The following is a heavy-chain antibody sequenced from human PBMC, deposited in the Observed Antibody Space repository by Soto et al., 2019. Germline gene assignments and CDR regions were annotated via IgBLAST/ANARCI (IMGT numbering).Heavy chain of an antibody. CDR1: GGSISSGDYY. Sequence: ASETLSLTCTVSGGSISSGDYYWSWIRQPPGKGLEWIGYIYYSGSTYYNPSLKSRVTISVDTSKNQFSLKLSSVTAADTAVYYCARATDSSGYYYYYGMDVWGQGTTVTVSS. J-gene: IGHJ6*02. D-gene: IGHD3-22*01. V-gene: IGHV4-30-4*01. CDR2: IYYSGST. CDR3: ARATDSSGYYYYYGMDV.